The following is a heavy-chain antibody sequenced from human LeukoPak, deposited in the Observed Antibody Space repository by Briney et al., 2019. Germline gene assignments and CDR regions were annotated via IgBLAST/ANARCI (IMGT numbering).Heavy chain of an antibody. CDR2: ITGSGGST. CDR3: AKDYYDNSGVFDY. J-gene: IGHJ4*02. D-gene: IGHD3-22*01. V-gene: IGHV3-23*01. Sequence: GGSLRLSCAPSGFTFSTYGMSWVRQAPGKGLEWVSAITGSGGSTYYADSVEGRFTISRDNSKNTLYLQMNSLRSEDTAVYYCAKDYYDNSGVFDYWGQGTLVTVSS. CDR1: GFTFSTYG.